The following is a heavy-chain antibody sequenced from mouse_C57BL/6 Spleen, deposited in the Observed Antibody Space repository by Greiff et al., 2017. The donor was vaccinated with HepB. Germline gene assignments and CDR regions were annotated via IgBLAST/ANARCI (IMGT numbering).Heavy chain of an antibody. CDR1: GFTFSSYG. V-gene: IGHV5-6*02. CDR2: ISSGGRYT. Sequence: EVMLVESGGDLVKPGGSLKLSCAASGFTFSSYGMSWVRQTPEKRLEWVATISSGGRYTYYPDSVKGRFTISRDNANNTLYLQMSSLTSEDTAMYYCARRGDDDWFAYWGQGTLVTVSA. CDR3: ARRGDDDWFAY. J-gene: IGHJ3*01.